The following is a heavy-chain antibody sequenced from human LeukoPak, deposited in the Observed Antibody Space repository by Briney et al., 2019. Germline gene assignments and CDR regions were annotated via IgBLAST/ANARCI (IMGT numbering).Heavy chain of an antibody. V-gene: IGHV3-23*01. Sequence: GGSLRLSCAASGFTFSSYAMSWVRQAPGKGLEWVSAISGSGGSTYYADSVKGRFTISRDNSKNTLYLQMNSLRAEDTAAYYCAKTHIPELELLGFDYWGQGTLVTVSS. CDR1: GFTFSSYA. D-gene: IGHD1-7*01. CDR3: AKTHIPELELLGFDY. J-gene: IGHJ4*02. CDR2: ISGSGGST.